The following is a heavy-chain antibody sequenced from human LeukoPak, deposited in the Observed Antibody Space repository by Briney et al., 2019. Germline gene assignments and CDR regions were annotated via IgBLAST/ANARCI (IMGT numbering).Heavy chain of an antibody. CDR1: GYTFTGYY. J-gene: IGHJ5*02. Sequence: ASVKVSCKASGYTFTGYYTHWVRQAPGQGLEWMGRINPNSGGTNYAQKFQGRVTMTRDTSISTAYMELSRLRSDDTAVYYCASADRDGYFDFSWGQGTLVTVSS. D-gene: IGHD3-9*01. CDR3: ASADRDGYFDFS. CDR2: INPNSGGT. V-gene: IGHV1-2*06.